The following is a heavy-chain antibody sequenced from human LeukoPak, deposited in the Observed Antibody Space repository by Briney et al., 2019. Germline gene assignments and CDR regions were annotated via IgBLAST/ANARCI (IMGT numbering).Heavy chain of an antibody. CDR2: IYYTGSV. Sequence: SETLSLTCTVSGASISTGGFYWTWIRQPPGEGLEWIGYIYYTGSVDYNASLKSRLTISLDTSKNRFSLKLNSVTAADTAVYYCARDHSYYFGSQTSALDVWGQGTAVTVSS. J-gene: IGHJ6*02. V-gene: IGHV4-31*03. CDR3: ARDHSYYFGSQTSALDV. D-gene: IGHD3-10*01. CDR1: GASISTGGFY.